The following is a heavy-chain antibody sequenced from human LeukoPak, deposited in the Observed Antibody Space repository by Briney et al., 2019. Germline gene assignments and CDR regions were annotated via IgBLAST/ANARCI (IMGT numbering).Heavy chain of an antibody. Sequence: SETLSLTCTVSGGSISSSSYYWGWIRQPPGKGLEWIGSIYYSGSTYYNPSLKSRVTISVGTSKKQFSLKLNSVTAADTAVYYCARGSRIFQLDAFDIWGQGTMVSVPS. CDR3: ARGSRIFQLDAFDI. V-gene: IGHV4-39*07. CDR2: IYYSGST. CDR1: GGSISSSSYY. J-gene: IGHJ3*02. D-gene: IGHD1-1*01.